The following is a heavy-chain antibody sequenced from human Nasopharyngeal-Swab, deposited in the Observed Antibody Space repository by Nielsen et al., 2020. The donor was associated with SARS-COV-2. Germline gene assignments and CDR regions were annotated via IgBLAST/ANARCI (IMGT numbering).Heavy chain of an antibody. CDR3: ATAYGSVSSPEY. Sequence: ASVKVSCKASGYTFASFGISWGRQAPGQGLEWMGWISSYNGDTHYAHSLQGRITMATDTSTSTAYLELRSLRSDDTAMYYCATAYGSVSSPEYWGQGTLVTVSS. CDR2: ISSYNGDT. CDR1: GYTFASFG. J-gene: IGHJ4*02. V-gene: IGHV1-18*01. D-gene: IGHD3-10*01.